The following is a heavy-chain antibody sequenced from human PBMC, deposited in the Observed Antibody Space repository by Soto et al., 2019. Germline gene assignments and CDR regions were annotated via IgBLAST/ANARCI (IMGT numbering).Heavy chain of an antibody. D-gene: IGHD6-13*01. Sequence: SETLSLTCAVYGGSFSGYYWSWIRQPPGKGLEWIGEINHSGSTNYNPSLKSRVTISVDTSKNQFSLKLSSVTAADTAVYYCARHVPVSSWLDYWGQGTLVTVSS. CDR2: INHSGST. V-gene: IGHV4-34*01. J-gene: IGHJ4*02. CDR3: ARHVPVSSWLDY. CDR1: GGSFSGYY.